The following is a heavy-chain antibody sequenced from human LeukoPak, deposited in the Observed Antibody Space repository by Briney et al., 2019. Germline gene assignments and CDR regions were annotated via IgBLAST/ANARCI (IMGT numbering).Heavy chain of an antibody. V-gene: IGHV3-48*04. CDR1: GFTFSSYS. CDR3: ARSLSGYDPLSAF. CDR2: MTATSNTF. D-gene: IGHD5-12*01. J-gene: IGHJ1*01. Sequence: SGGSLRLSCEVSGFTFSSYSMTWVRQVPGKGLEWIAYMTATSNTFYYADSVKGRFTISRDNARNSLFLQMNSLTVEDTAVYYCARSLSGYDPLSAFWGQGTLVTASS.